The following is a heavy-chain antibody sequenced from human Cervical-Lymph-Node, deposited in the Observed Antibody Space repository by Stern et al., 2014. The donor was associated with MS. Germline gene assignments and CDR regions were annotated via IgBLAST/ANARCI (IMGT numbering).Heavy chain of an antibody. CDR2: ISYDGYHG. D-gene: IGHD6-19*01. Sequence: VQLVESGGGVVQPGGSLRLSCTASGFTFNNYGMHWVRQAPGKGLEWLTVISYDGYHGSYADSVNGRFTFSRDNSKNTLFLEMNGLGVQDTAVYYCAKDRGAYTSDWDVHGMDVWGQGTTVTVSS. CDR1: GFTFNNYG. CDR3: AKDRGAYTSDWDVHGMDV. J-gene: IGHJ6*02. V-gene: IGHV3-30*18.